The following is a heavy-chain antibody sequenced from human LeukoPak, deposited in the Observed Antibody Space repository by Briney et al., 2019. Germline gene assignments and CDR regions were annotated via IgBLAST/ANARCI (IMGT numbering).Heavy chain of an antibody. CDR2: IDRGVGRT. CDR1: GFTSPRYD. D-gene: IGHD4-17*01. CDR3: LKKGQADDFGNPD. J-gene: IGHJ4*02. V-gene: IGHV3-23*01. Sequence: GGSLRLSCAASGFTSPRYDMSWVRQAPGKGLECVSAIDRGVGRTYYADSVKGRFTISRDNSRYTLYLQMTNLRVDDTAVYYCLKKGQADDFGNPDWGQGALVTVSP.